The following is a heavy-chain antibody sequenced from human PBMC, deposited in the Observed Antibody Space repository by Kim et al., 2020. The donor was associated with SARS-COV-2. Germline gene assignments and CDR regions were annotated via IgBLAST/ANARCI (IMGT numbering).Heavy chain of an antibody. J-gene: IGHJ6*02. CDR1: GGSISSYY. D-gene: IGHD3-22*01. V-gene: IGHV4-59*08. CDR3: ARHAQYYYDSSGSLLNYGMDV. CDR2: IYYSAST. Sequence: SETLSLTCTVSGGSISSYYWSWIRQPPGKGLEWIGYIYYSASTNYNPSLKSRVTISVDTSKNQFSLKLSSVTAADTAVYYCARHAQYYYDSSGSLLNYGMDVWGQGTTVTVSS.